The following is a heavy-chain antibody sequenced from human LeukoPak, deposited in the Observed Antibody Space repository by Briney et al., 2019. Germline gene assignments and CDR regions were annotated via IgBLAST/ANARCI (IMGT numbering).Heavy chain of an antibody. J-gene: IGHJ4*02. V-gene: IGHV3-7*04. D-gene: IGHD2-15*01. Sequence: GGSLRLSCVVSGFTFSSYWMSWVRQAPGKGLEWVANIKHDGSEKYYVDSVKSRFTISRDNAKNSLYLQMNSLRAEDAAVYYCARENRWTHFDYWGQGTLVTVSS. CDR1: GFTFSSYW. CDR2: IKHDGSEK. CDR3: ARENRWTHFDY.